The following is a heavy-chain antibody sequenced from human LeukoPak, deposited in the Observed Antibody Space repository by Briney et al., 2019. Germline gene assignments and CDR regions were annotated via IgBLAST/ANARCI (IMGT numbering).Heavy chain of an antibody. D-gene: IGHD5-24*01. J-gene: IGHJ4*02. V-gene: IGHV5-51*01. CDR1: GYDFSTYW. Sequence: LGESLKISCKGLGYDFSTYWNAWVRQRPGKGLEWMGIIYPGGSETRYDPSFQGKVTISADRSTSTAYLQWSSLRASDTAMYYCARASRDGYNQNFDHWGQGTLVTVSS. CDR3: ARASRDGYNQNFDH. CDR2: IYPGGSET.